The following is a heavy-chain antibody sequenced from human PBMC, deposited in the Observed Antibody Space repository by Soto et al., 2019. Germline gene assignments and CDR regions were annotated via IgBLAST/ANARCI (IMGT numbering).Heavy chain of an antibody. D-gene: IGHD1-26*01. CDR3: ARHRHSGSYPYYFDY. CDR2: IYYSGST. Sequence: SETLSLTCTVSGGSISSSSYYWGWIRQPPGKGQEWIGSIYYSGSTYYNPSLKSRVTISVDTSKNQFSLKLSSVTAADTAVYYCARHRHSGSYPYYFDYWGQGTLVTVSS. V-gene: IGHV4-39*01. CDR1: GGSISSSSYY. J-gene: IGHJ4*02.